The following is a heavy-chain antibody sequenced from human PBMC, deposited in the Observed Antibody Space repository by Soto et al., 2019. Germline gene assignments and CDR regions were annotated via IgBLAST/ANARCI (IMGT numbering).Heavy chain of an antibody. V-gene: IGHV3-23*01. J-gene: IGHJ4*02. CDR1: GFTFSSYA. D-gene: IGHD3-22*01. Sequence: EVQLLESGGGLVQPGGSLRLSCAASGFTFSSYAMSWVRQAPGKGLEWVSAISGSGGSTYYADSVKGRFTISRDNSKNTLYLQMNSLRAEDTAVYYCAKEQYCDRSGYGGGDDYWGQGTLVTVSS. CDR2: ISGSGGST. CDR3: AKEQYCDRSGYGGGDDY.